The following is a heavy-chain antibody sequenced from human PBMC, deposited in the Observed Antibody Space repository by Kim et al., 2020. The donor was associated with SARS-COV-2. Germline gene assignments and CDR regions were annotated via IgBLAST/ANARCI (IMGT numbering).Heavy chain of an antibody. CDR2: IYWDDDK. D-gene: IGHD3-10*01. Sequence: SGPTLVNPTQTLTLTCTFSGFSLSTSDVGVGWIRQPPGKALEWLALIYWDDDKRYSPSLKTRLTITKDTSKNQVVLTMTNMDPVDTATYYCAHAERRPTYGPNAFDIWSQGTMVTISS. CDR1: GFSLSTSDVG. V-gene: IGHV2-5*02. J-gene: IGHJ3*02. CDR3: AHAERRPTYGPNAFDI.